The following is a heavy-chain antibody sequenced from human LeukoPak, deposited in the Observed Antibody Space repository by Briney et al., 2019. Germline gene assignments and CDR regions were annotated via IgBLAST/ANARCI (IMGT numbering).Heavy chain of an antibody. CDR3: ARDGYSSSWHYLGY. J-gene: IGHJ4*02. V-gene: IGHV3-33*01. CDR2: IWHDGSHK. Sequence: PGGSLRLSCAASGFAFNTYAMHWVRQAPGKGLEWVTLIWHDGSHKFYIDSVRGRFTISRDNSKNTLYLQMNSLRAEDTAVYYCARDGYSSSWHYLGYWGQGTLVTVSS. CDR1: GFAFNTYA. D-gene: IGHD6-13*01.